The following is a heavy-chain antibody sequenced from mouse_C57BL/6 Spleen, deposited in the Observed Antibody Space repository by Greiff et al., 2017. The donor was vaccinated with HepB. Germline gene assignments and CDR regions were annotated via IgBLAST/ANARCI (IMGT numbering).Heavy chain of an antibody. CDR1: GYAFSSSW. Sequence: VQLQHSGPELVKPGASVKISCKASGYAFSSSWMNWVKQRPGKGLEWIGRIYPGDGDTNYNGKFKGKATLTADKSSSTAYMQLSSLTSEDSAVYFCARGEWGAYYAMDYWGQGTSVTVSS. CDR3: ARGEWGAYYAMDY. J-gene: IGHJ4*01. V-gene: IGHV1-82*01. CDR2: IYPGDGDT.